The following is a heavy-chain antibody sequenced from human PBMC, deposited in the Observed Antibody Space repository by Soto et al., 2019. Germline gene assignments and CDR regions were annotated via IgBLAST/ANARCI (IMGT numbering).Heavy chain of an antibody. CDR2: MNPNSGNT. CDR1: GYTFTSYD. V-gene: IGHV1-8*01. CDR3: ARGVRPYYDSSGYSYPLAFDY. D-gene: IGHD3-22*01. J-gene: IGHJ4*02. Sequence: ASVKVSCKASGYTFTSYDINWVRQATGQGPEWMGWMNPNSGNTGYAQKFQGRVTMTRNTSISTAYMELSSLRSEDTAVYYCARGVRPYYDSSGYSYPLAFDYWGQGTLVTVSS.